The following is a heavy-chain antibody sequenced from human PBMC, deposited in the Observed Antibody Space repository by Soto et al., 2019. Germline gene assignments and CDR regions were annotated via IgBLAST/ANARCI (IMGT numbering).Heavy chain of an antibody. CDR1: GFSLTSRPVG. CDR2: IYWDDDK. V-gene: IGHV2-5*02. CDR3: AHRRNYDGSWDEGVFDY. J-gene: IGHJ4*02. D-gene: IGHD3-16*01. Sequence: QITLKESGPTLVKPTQTLTLTCTFSGFSLTSRPVGVGWVRQPPGKALEWLAFIYWDDDKRYSPSLRSTLTATKXXPXNXXGLTLTNKDPVDTATYYCAHRRNYDGSWDEGVFDYWGQGILVTVSS.